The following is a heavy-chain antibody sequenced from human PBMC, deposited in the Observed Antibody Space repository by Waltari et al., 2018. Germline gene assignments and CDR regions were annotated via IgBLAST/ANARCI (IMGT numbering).Heavy chain of an antibody. CDR2: ISGDSATM. J-gene: IGHJ6*03. CDR1: GFTFSAYS. Sequence: EVQLVESGGGLVQPGGSLRLSCAASGFTFSAYSVSWVRQAPGKGMGWVSQISGDSATMYYAGSVKGRFSISRDNTKNSLYLQMKSLRAEDSAVYYCVRGLGEMATNPYFYYYMDVWGKGTTVTVSS. V-gene: IGHV3-48*04. D-gene: IGHD5-12*01. CDR3: VRGLGEMATNPYFYYYMDV.